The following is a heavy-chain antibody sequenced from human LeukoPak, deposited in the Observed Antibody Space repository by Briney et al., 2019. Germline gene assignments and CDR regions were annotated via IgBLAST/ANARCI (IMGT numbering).Heavy chain of an antibody. CDR1: GFTFSDYY. J-gene: IGHJ4*02. V-gene: IGHV3-11*01. CDR2: ISSGGSTI. Sequence: PGGSLRLSCAASGFTFSDYYMSWIRQAPGKGLEWVSYISSGGSTIYYADSVKGRFTISRDNAKNSLYLQMNSLRAEDTAVYYCARDRSYYGSGSPTGYWGQGTLVTVSS. D-gene: IGHD3-10*01. CDR3: ARDRSYYGSGSPTGY.